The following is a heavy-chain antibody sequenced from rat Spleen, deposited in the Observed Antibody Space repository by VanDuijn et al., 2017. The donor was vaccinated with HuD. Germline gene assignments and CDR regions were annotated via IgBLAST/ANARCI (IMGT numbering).Heavy chain of an antibody. D-gene: IGHD1-11*01. CDR2: IIYDGSST. Sequence: EVQLVESGGGLVQPGNSLKLSCAASGFTFSDYAMAWVRQSPKKGLEWVATIIYDGSSTYYRDSVKGRFTISRDNAKSTLYLQMDSLRSEDTATYYCATQPLYGGYLLWGQGVMVTVSS. CDR1: GFTFSDYA. CDR3: ATQPLYGGYLL. J-gene: IGHJ2*01. V-gene: IGHV5S10*01.